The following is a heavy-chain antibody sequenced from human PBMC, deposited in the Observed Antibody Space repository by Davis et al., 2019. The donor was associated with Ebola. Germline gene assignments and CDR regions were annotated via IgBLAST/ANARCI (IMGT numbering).Heavy chain of an antibody. CDR1: GTSVDLYH. CDR2: IYYSGT. V-gene: IGHV4-59*08. D-gene: IGHD4-17*01. CDR3: ARGDYAGSSFDY. J-gene: IGHJ4*02. Sequence: SETLSLTCIVSGTSVDLYHWSWIRQPPGKGLEWIGYIYYSGTNYNSSLKSRVSISEDTSKNQFSLKLSSVTAADTAVYSCARGDYAGSSFDYWGQGTLVTVSS.